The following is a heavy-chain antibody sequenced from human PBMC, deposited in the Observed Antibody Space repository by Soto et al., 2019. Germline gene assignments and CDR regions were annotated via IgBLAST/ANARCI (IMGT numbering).Heavy chain of an antibody. J-gene: IGHJ4*02. D-gene: IGHD3-22*01. CDR1: GFTFSSYA. CDR3: ARPWDYDSSGYLYYFDY. CDR2: ISYDGSNK. V-gene: IGHV3-30-3*01. Sequence: GGSLRLSCAASGFTFSSYAMHWVRQAPGKGLEWVAVISYDGSNKYYADSVKGRFTISRDNSKNTLYLQMNSLRAEDTAVYYCARPWDYDSSGYLYYFDYWGQGTLVTVSS.